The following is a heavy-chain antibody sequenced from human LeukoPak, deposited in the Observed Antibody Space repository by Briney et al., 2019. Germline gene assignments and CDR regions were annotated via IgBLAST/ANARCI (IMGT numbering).Heavy chain of an antibody. CDR2: IYHTGST. Sequence: SETLSLTCAVSDYSISSAYYWGWIRQPPGKGLEWIGSIYHTGSTDYNPSLKSRVTISVDTSKNQFSLKLRSVTAADTAVYYCARDQAYCGGDCYFDFWGQGTLVTVSS. V-gene: IGHV4-38-2*02. CDR1: DYSISSAYY. CDR3: ARDQAYCGGDCYFDF. D-gene: IGHD2-21*02. J-gene: IGHJ4*02.